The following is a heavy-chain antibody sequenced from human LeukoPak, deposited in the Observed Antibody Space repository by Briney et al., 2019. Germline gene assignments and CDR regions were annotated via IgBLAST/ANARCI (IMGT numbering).Heavy chain of an antibody. CDR1: GFTFSSYE. D-gene: IGHD3-3*01. Sequence: GGSLRLSCAASGFTFSSYEMNWVRQAPGKGLEWVSYISSSGSTIYYADSVKGRFTISRDNSKNTQYLQMNSLRAEDTAVYYCAKDHGMTIFGVVIDLHWGQGTLVTVSS. CDR2: ISSSGSTI. J-gene: IGHJ4*02. CDR3: AKDHGMTIFGVVIDLH. V-gene: IGHV3-48*03.